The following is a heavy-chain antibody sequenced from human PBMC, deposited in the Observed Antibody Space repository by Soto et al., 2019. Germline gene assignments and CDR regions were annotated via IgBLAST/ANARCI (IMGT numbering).Heavy chain of an antibody. CDR1: GGSISSYY. CDR3: ARAXYSSSSARYYYMDV. V-gene: IGHV4-59*01. CDR2: IYYSGST. D-gene: IGHD6-6*01. J-gene: IGHJ6*03. Sequence: SETLSLTCTVSGGSISSYYWSWIRQPPGKGLEWIGYIYYSGSTNYNPSLKSRVTISVDTSKNQFSLKLSSVTAADTAVYYCARAXYSSSSARYYYMDVWGKGTTVTVSS.